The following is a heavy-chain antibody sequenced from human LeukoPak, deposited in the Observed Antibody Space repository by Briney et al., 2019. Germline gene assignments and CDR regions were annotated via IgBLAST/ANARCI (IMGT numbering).Heavy chain of an antibody. V-gene: IGHV4-39*01. J-gene: IGHJ5*02. Sequence: SETLSLTCTVSGGSISSSSYYWGWIRQPPGKGLEWIGSIYYSGSTYYNPSLKSRVTISVDTSKNQLSLKLSSVTAADTAVYYCARQRYCSSTSCSYGDWFDPWGQGTLVTVSS. CDR3: ARQRYCSSTSCSYGDWFDP. CDR1: GGSISSSSYY. D-gene: IGHD2-2*01. CDR2: IYYSGST.